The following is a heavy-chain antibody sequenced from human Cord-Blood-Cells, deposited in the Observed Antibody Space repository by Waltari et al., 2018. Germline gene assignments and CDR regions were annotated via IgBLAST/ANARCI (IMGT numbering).Heavy chain of an antibody. Sequence: QVQLVQSGAEVKKPGASVKVSCKVSGYTLTELSMHWVRQAPGKGLAWMGGFDPEDGETIYAQKVQGRVTMTEDTSTDTAYMELSSLRSEDTAVYYCATDAYGSGSYYDAFDIWGQGTMVTVSS. CDR2: FDPEDGET. CDR1: GYTLTELS. V-gene: IGHV1-24*01. J-gene: IGHJ3*02. D-gene: IGHD3-10*01. CDR3: ATDAYGSGSYYDAFDI.